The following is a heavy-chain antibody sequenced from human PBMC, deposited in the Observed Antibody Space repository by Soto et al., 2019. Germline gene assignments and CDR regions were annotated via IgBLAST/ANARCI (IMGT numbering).Heavy chain of an antibody. CDR1: GFTFDDYT. CDR2: IGGRGNSA. Sequence: EVQLVESGGVVVQPGGSLRLSCAASGFTFDDYTMHWVRQAPGKGLEWVSVIGGRGNSAYYADSVQGRFTISRDNSKNTLSLQMSSLTADDTAIYYCVREGRGSFDFWGRGTMVTVSS. D-gene: IGHD5-12*01. CDR3: VREGRGSFDF. V-gene: IGHV3-23*04. J-gene: IGHJ3*01.